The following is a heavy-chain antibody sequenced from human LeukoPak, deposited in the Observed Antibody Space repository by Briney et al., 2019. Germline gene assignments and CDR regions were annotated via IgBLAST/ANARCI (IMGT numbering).Heavy chain of an antibody. V-gene: IGHV3-66*01. CDR3: AGGNYDFWSGYYGY. Sequence: GGSLRLSCAASGFTVSSNYMSWVRQAPGKGLEWVSVIYRGGSTYYADSVKGRFTISRDNSKNTLYLQMNSLRAEDTAVYYCAGGNYDFWSGYYGYWGQGTLSPSPQ. CDR1: GFTVSSNY. CDR2: IYRGGST. J-gene: IGHJ4*02. D-gene: IGHD3-3*01.